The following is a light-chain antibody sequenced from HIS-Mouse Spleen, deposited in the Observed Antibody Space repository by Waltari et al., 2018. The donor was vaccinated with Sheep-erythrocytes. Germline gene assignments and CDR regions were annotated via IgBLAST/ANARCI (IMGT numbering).Light chain of an antibody. CDR3: CSYAGSSTPWV. J-gene: IGLJ3*02. CDR1: SSDVGSYNL. CDR2: EGS. Sequence: GLSITISCTGTSSDVGSYNLAYWYQQHPGKAPKLMIYEGSKRPSGVSNRFSGSKSGNTASLTISGLPAEDEAAYYCCSYAGSSTPWVFGGGTRLTVL. V-gene: IGLV2-23*01.